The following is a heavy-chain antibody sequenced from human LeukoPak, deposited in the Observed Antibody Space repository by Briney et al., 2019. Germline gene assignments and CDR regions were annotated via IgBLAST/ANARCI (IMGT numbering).Heavy chain of an antibody. CDR1: GGSISTYF. J-gene: IGHJ5*02. CDR3: ARGRPDGSGSYYKFDP. D-gene: IGHD3-10*01. Sequence: SETLSLTCTVSGGSISTYFWSWIRQPPGKGLEWIGYIYYSGSTNYNPSLKSRVTISLDTSKNQFSLKLGSVTAADTAVYYCARGRPDGSGSYYKFDPWGQGTLVTVSS. CDR2: IYYSGST. V-gene: IGHV4-59*08.